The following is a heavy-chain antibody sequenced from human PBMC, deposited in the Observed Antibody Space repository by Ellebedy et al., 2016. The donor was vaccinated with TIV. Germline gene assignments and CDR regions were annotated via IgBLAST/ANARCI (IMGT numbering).Heavy chain of an antibody. CDR2: IYYNGGT. CDR1: GSPMNKHF. Sequence: MPSETLSLTCSVSGSPMNKHFWTWIRQHPGKGLEWVRYIYYNGGTNYNPSLESRATISLAASKTQFSLKVHSVTAADTAIYYCARDASRGHDYWGQGILVSVAS. J-gene: IGHJ4*02. CDR3: ARDASRGHDY. V-gene: IGHV4-59*11.